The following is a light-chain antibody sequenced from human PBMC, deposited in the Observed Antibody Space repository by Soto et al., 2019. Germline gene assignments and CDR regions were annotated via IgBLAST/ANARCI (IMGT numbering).Light chain of an antibody. CDR2: GAS. J-gene: IGKJ4*01. CDR1: QSVSSD. Sequence: DIVVTQSPATLSVSPGERATLSCRASQSVSSDLAWYQQKPGQAPRLLIYGASTRATGIPARFSGSGSGTEFTLSISSLQSEDFAVYYCQQHNNWPPLTFGGGTKVEIK. CDR3: QQHNNWPPLT. V-gene: IGKV3-15*01.